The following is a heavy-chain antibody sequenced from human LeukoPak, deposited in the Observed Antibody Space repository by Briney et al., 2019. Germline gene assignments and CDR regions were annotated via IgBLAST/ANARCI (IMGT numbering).Heavy chain of an antibody. J-gene: IGHJ4*02. Sequence: PGGSLRLSCAASRFTFSSYNMNWVRQAPGKGLEWVSCITTSGTYIYYADSVKGRFTISRDNAKNSPYLQMNSLRAEDTAVYYCARDGPEGSGSYLNYWGQGTLVTVSS. V-gene: IGHV3-21*01. CDR1: RFTFSSYN. D-gene: IGHD1-26*01. CDR2: ITTSGTYI. CDR3: ARDGPEGSGSYLNY.